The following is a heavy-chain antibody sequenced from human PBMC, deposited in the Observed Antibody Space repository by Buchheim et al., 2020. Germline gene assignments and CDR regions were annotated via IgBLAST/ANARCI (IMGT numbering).Heavy chain of an antibody. CDR1: GFTFSSYS. Sequence: EVQLVESGGGLVKPGGSLRLSCAASGFTFSSYSMNWVRQAPGKGLEWVSSISSSSYIYYADSVKGRFTISRDNAKNSLYLQMNSLRAEDTAVYYCARAASHLTIFGVVIPDYWGQGTL. CDR2: ISSSSYI. V-gene: IGHV3-21*01. J-gene: IGHJ4*02. D-gene: IGHD3-3*01. CDR3: ARAASHLTIFGVVIPDY.